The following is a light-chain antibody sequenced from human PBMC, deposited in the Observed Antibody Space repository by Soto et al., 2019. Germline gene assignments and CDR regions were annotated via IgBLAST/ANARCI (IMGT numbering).Light chain of an antibody. J-gene: IGKJ1*01. CDR1: QSVSSY. V-gene: IGKV3-11*01. Sequence: EIGLSQSPATLSLSTGERATLSCRASQSVSSYLAWYQQKPGQAPRLLIYDASNRATGIPARFSGSGSGTDFTLTISSLEPEDFAVYYCQQRSNWPPTFGQGTKV. CDR2: DAS. CDR3: QQRSNWPPT.